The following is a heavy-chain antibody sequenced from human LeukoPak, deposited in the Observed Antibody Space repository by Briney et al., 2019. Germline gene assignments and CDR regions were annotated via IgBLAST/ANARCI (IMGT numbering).Heavy chain of an antibody. CDR3: ARDEIPCSSTSCYEPGDYFDY. J-gene: IGHJ4*02. V-gene: IGHV3-7*01. CDR2: IKQDGSEE. D-gene: IGHD2-2*01. Sequence: PGGSLRLSCAASGFTFSSYWMSWVRQAPGKGLEWVANIKQDGSEEYYVDSVKGRFTISRDNAKNSLYLQMNSLRAEDTAVYYCARDEIPCSSTSCYEPGDYFDYWGQGTLVTVSS. CDR1: GFTFSSYW.